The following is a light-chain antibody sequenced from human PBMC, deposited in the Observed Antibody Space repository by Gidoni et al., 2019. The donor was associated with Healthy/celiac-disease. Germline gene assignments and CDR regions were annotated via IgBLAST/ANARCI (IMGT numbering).Light chain of an antibody. CDR2: LGS. CDR3: MQALQTPWT. Sequence: DIVMTQSTLSLPVTPGEPASISCRSSQSLLHSNGYNYLDWYLQKPGQSPQLLIYLGSNRASGVPDRFSGSGSCTDFTLKISRVEAEDVGVYYCMQALQTPWTFGQGTKVEIK. J-gene: IGKJ1*01. V-gene: IGKV2-28*01. CDR1: QSLLHSNGYNY.